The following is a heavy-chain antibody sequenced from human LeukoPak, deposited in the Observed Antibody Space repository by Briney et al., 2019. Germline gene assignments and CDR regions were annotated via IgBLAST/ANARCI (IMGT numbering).Heavy chain of an antibody. CDR3: ARDLPPGAAGVTGPFDY. D-gene: IGHD6-13*01. Sequence: SQTLSLTCAISGDSVSCNSAAWNWIRQSPSRGLEWLGRTYRTSRWYNDYAVSVKSRITINPDTSKNQFSLQLSSVTPEDTAVYYCARDLPPGAAGVTGPFDYWGQGTLVTVSA. CDR2: TYRTSRWYN. J-gene: IGHJ4*02. CDR1: GDSVSCNSAA. V-gene: IGHV6-1*01.